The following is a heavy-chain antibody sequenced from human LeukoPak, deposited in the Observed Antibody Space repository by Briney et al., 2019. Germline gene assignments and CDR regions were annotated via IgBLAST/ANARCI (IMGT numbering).Heavy chain of an antibody. CDR1: GFTFSNFA. J-gene: IGHJ4*02. CDR2: ISGSGGRT. CDR3: ARKQTMVQGVVFDY. V-gene: IGHV3-23*01. Sequence: PGGSLRLSCAASGFTFSNFAMTWARQVPGKGLEWVSGISGSGGRTYYADSVKGRFTISRDNSKNTLYLQMNSLRAEDTAVYYCARKQTMVQGVVFDYWGQGTLVTVSS. D-gene: IGHD3-10*01.